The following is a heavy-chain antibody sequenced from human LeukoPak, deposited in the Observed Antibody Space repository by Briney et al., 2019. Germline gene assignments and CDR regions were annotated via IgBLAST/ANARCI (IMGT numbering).Heavy chain of an antibody. CDR1: GFTFSSYW. CDR2: INSDGSST. V-gene: IGHV3-74*01. CDR3: ARGGYYYDSNVMIRD. Sequence: PGGSLRLSCAASGFTFSSYWMHWVRQAPGKGLVWVSRINSDGSSTSYADSVKGRFTISRDNAKNTLYLQMNSLRAEDTAVYYCARGGYYYDSNVMIRDWGQGTLVTVSS. J-gene: IGHJ4*02. D-gene: IGHD3-22*01.